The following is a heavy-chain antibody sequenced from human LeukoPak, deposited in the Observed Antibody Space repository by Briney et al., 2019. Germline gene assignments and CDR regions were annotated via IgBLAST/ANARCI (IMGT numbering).Heavy chain of an antibody. CDR3: ARMNSDFWSGYSDYYYMDV. CDR2: ISDSGNT. CDR1: GGSINNYY. D-gene: IGHD3-3*01. Sequence: SETLSLTCTVSGGSINNYYWSWIRQPPGKGLEWIGYISDSGNTNYNPSLKSRVTISVDTSKNQFSLKLISVTAADTAVYYCARMNSDFWSGYSDYYYMDVWGKGTAVTVSS. J-gene: IGHJ6*03. V-gene: IGHV4-59*01.